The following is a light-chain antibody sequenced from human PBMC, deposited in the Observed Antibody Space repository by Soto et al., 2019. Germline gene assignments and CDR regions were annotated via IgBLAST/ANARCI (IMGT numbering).Light chain of an antibody. CDR2: GAS. J-gene: IGKJ2*01. CDR1: QRVRRN. V-gene: IGKV3-15*01. CDR3: QQYNNWSPYT. Sequence: EIVMTQSPATLSVSPGERATLSCRASQRVRRNLAWYQQKPGQAPRLLIYGASTRATGIPARFSGSGSETEFTLTISGLQSEDFAVYYCQQYNNWSPYTFGQGTKLEIK.